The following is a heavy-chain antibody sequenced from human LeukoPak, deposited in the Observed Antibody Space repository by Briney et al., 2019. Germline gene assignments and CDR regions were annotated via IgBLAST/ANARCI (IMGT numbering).Heavy chain of an antibody. D-gene: IGHD3-22*01. Sequence: GGSLRLSCAASGFTFSSYAMSRVRQAPGKGLEWVSATSGSGGSTYYADSVKGRFTISRDNSKNTLYLQMNSLRAEDTAVYYCAKDHYDSSGYYIPYYYYYMDVWGKGTTVTVSS. CDR3: AKDHYDSSGYYIPYYYYYMDV. V-gene: IGHV3-23*01. CDR2: TSGSGGST. J-gene: IGHJ6*03. CDR1: GFTFSSYA.